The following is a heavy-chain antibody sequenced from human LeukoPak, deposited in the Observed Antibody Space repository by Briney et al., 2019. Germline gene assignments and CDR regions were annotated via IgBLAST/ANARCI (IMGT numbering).Heavy chain of an antibody. D-gene: IGHD3-9*01. Sequence: PGGSLRLSCAASGFTFSSYGMHWVRQAPGKGLEWVAFIRYDGSNKYYADSVKGRFTISRDNSKNTLYLQMNSLRAEDTAVYYCAKELRYFDWLSPFDNWGQGTLVTVSS. CDR1: GFTFSSYG. J-gene: IGHJ4*02. V-gene: IGHV3-30*02. CDR3: AKELRYFDWLSPFDN. CDR2: IRYDGSNK.